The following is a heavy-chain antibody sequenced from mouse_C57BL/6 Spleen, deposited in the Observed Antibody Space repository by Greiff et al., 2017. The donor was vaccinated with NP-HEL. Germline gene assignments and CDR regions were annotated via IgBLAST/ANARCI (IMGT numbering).Heavy chain of an antibody. CDR3: ERMRGSSYWYFDV. Sequence: QVQLQQSGAELVRPGASVKLSCKASGYTFTDYYINWVKQRPGQGLEWIARIYPGSGNTYYNEKFKGKATLTAEKSSSTAYMQLSSLTSEDSAVYFCERMRGSSYWYFDVWGTGTTVTVSS. CDR1: GYTFTDYY. CDR2: IYPGSGNT. D-gene: IGHD1-1*01. V-gene: IGHV1-76*01. J-gene: IGHJ1*03.